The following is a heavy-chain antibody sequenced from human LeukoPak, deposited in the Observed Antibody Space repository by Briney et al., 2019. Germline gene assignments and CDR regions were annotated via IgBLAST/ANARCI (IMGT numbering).Heavy chain of an antibody. Sequence: ASVTVSCTASGYTFSNYGISWVRQAPGQGLEWMGWICAYNGNTNYAQKLKGRLTMTTDTSTSTAYMELRSLRTDDTAVYFCAREGYYYDSSGYSNYYYYYMDVWGKGTTVTVSS. V-gene: IGHV1-18*01. J-gene: IGHJ6*03. D-gene: IGHD3-22*01. CDR3: AREGYYYDSSGYSNYYYYYMDV. CDR1: GYTFSNYG. CDR2: ICAYNGNT.